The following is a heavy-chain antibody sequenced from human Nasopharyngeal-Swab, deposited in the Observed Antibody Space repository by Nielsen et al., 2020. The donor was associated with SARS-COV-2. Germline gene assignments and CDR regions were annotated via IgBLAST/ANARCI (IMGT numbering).Heavy chain of an antibody. CDR1: GYSFTSYW. J-gene: IGHJ3*02. CDR2: IYPGDSDT. D-gene: IGHD1-26*01. V-gene: IGHV5-51*01. CDR3: ARLLKWDPDAFDI. Sequence: GESLKISCKGSGYSFTSYWIGWVRQMPGKGLEWMGIIYPGDSDTGYSPSFQGQVTISADKSISTAYLQWSSLKASDTAMYYCARLLKWDPDAFDIWGQGTMVTVSS.